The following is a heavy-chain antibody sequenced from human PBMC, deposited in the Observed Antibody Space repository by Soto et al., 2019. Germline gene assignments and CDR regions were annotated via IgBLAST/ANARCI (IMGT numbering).Heavy chain of an antibody. CDR1: GGSISSGVYY. J-gene: IGHJ4*02. V-gene: IGHV4-31*03. D-gene: IGHD3-22*01. Sequence: SETLSLTCTVSGGSISSGVYYWSWIRHHPGKGLEWIGYIYYSGSTYYNLSLKSRVTISVDTSKNQFSLKLSSVTAADTAVYYCATERGDSSGYYYFDCWGKGTLGKVYS. CDR2: IYYSGST. CDR3: ATERGDSSGYYYFDC.